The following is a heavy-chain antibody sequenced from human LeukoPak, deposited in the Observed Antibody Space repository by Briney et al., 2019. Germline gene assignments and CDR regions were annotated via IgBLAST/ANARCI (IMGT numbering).Heavy chain of an antibody. CDR2: IYYSGST. CDR3: AGYCSSTSCYPRGAFDI. J-gene: IGHJ3*02. CDR1: GGSISSYY. Sequence: SETLSLTCTVSGGSISSYYWSWIRQPPGKGLEWIGYIYYSGSTNYNPSLKSRVTISVDTSKNQFSLKLSSVTAADTAVYYCAGYCSSTSCYPRGAFDIWGQGTMVTVSS. V-gene: IGHV4-59*01. D-gene: IGHD2-2*01.